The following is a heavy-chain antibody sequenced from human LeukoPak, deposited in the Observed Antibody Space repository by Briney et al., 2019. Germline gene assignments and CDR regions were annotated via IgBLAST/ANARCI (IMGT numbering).Heavy chain of an antibody. CDR1: GFSFSSYA. Sequence: GGSLRLSCAASGFSFSSYAMNWVRQAPGKGLEWVSIIFGAGKNTTYYADSVKGRFTVSRDNSKNTLYLQMNSLRAEDTAVYYCARDRGATMIVVDTPHIRGFDYWGQGTLVTVSS. V-gene: IGHV3-23*03. J-gene: IGHJ4*02. D-gene: IGHD3-22*01. CDR3: ARDRGATMIVVDTPHIRGFDY. CDR2: IFGAGKNTT.